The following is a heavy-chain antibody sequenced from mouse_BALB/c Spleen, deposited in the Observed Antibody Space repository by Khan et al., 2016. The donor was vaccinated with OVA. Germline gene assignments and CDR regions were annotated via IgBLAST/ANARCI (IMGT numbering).Heavy chain of an antibody. Sequence: QVQLKQSGPGLVAPSQSLSITCTVSGFSLTSDGVHWVRQPPGKGLEWLGVIWAGGSTNYNSALMSRLSLSQDNYKSQVFLKMNSPQTYDTAMYYCARLDDIWGQGTILTVSS. CDR1: GFSLTSDG. CDR3: ARLDDI. D-gene: IGHD1-3*01. V-gene: IGHV2-9*02. CDR2: IWAGGST. J-gene: IGHJ2*01.